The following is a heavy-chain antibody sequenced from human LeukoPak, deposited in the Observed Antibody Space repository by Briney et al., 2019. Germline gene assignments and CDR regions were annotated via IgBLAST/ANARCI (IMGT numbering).Heavy chain of an antibody. V-gene: IGHV3-7*05. J-gene: IGHJ4*02. CDR2: INQDGSEK. Sequence: GGSLRLSCAASGFTLSSSWMSWVRQAPGKGLEWVANINQDGSEKYYVDSVKGRFTISRDNAKNSLYLQMNSLRAEDTAVYYCARHRWELALGFDYWGQGTLVTVFS. D-gene: IGHD1-26*01. CDR3: ARHRWELALGFDY. CDR1: GFTLSSSW.